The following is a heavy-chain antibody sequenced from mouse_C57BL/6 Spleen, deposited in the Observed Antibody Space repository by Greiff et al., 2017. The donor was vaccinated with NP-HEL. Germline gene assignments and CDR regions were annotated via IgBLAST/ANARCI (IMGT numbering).Heavy chain of an antibody. V-gene: IGHV1-53*01. J-gene: IGHJ2*01. CDR2: INPSNGGT. D-gene: IGHD2-4*01. CDR3: AREGFYYDYDVGFDY. Sequence: QVQLQQPGTELVKPGASVKLSCKASGYTFTSSWVHWVKPRPGQGLEWIGNINPSNGGTNYNEKFKSKATLTVDKSSSTAYMQLSSLTSEDSAVYYCAREGFYYDYDVGFDYWGQGTTLTVSS. CDR1: GYTFTSSW.